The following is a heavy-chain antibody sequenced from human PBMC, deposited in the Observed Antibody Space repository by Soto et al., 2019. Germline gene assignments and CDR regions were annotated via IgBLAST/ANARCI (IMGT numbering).Heavy chain of an antibody. Sequence: SGATMVNPPPTLTLAWTFSWFSLRTCGGGVGCIRQPPGKALEWLALIYWDDDKRYSPSLKSRLTITKDTSKNQVVLTMTNMDPVDTATYYCAHRRSSSGCNWGQGTLVTVSS. CDR3: AHRRSSSGCN. CDR2: IYWDDDK. D-gene: IGHD6-19*01. CDR1: WFSLRTCGGG. J-gene: IGHJ4*02. V-gene: IGHV2-5*02.